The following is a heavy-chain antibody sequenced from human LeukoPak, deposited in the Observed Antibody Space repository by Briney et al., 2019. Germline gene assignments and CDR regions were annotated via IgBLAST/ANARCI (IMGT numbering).Heavy chain of an antibody. V-gene: IGHV1-8*01. CDR3: ARASRITMVRGVRTFGY. D-gene: IGHD3-10*01. J-gene: IGHJ4*02. CDR1: GYTFTSYD. CDR2: TNPNSGNT. Sequence: GASVKVSCKASGYTFTSYDINWVRQATGQGLEWMGWTNPNSGNTGYAQKFQGRVTMTRNTSISTAYMELSSLRSEDTAVYYCARASRITMVRGVRTFGYWGQGTLVTVSS.